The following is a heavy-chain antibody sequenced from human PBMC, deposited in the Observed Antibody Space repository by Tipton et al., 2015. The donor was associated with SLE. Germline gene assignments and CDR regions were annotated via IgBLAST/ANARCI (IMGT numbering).Heavy chain of an antibody. J-gene: IGHJ4*02. Sequence: TLSLTCAVSGGSISSGGYSWSWIRQPPGKGLEWIGYIYHSGSTYYNPSLKSRVTISVDTSKNQFSLKLSSVTAADTAVYYCARQPIAAAGTSNYFDYWGQGTLVTVSS. CDR2: IYHSGST. CDR3: ARQPIAAAGTSNYFDY. CDR1: GGSISSGGYS. D-gene: IGHD6-13*01. V-gene: IGHV4-30-2*01.